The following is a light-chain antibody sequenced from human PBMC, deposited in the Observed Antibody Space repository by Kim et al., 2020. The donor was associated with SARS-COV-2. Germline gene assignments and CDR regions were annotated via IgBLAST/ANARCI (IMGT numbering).Light chain of an antibody. J-gene: IGLJ2*01. Sequence: VALGQTVRITCQGDSLRSYYATRYQQQPGQAPILVIYGKNSRPSGIPDRFSGSSSGNTASLTITGTQAGDEADYYCNSRDSNNNVLFGGGTRLTVL. CDR3: NSRDSNNNVL. CDR1: SLRSYY. CDR2: GKN. V-gene: IGLV3-19*01.